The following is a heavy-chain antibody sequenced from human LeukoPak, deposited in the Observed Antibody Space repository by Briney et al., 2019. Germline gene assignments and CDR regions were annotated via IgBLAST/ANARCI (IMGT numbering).Heavy chain of an antibody. D-gene: IGHD6-13*01. V-gene: IGHV3-23*01. CDR1: GFTFSSYV. CDR3: AKDLLSQQVARCFDY. Sequence: AGGSLRLSCAASGFTFSSYVMSWVRQAPGKGLEWVSAISGSGGNTYYADSEKGRFTISRDNSKNTLYLQMNSLRAEDTAVYYCAKDLLSQQVARCFDYWGQGTLVTVSS. J-gene: IGHJ4*02. CDR2: ISGSGGNT.